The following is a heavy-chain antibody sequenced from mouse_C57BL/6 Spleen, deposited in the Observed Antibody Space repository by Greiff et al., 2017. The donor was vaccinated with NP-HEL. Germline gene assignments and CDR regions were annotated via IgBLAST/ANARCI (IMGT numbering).Heavy chain of an antibody. J-gene: IGHJ1*03. CDR2: INYDGSST. V-gene: IGHV5-16*01. CDR1: GFTFSDYY. Sequence: DVHLVESEGGLVQPGSSMKLSCTASGFTFSDYYMAWVRQVPEKGLEWVANINYDGSSTYYLDSLKSRFIISRDNAKNILYLQMRSLKSEDTATYYCAREERGYYSSYWYRGVWGTETTVTVSS. CDR3: AREERGYYSSYWYRGV. D-gene: IGHD2-3*01.